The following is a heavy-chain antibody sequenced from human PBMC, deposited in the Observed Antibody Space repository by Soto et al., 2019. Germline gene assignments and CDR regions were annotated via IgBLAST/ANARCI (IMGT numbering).Heavy chain of an antibody. Sequence: QITLNESGPTLVKPTETLTLTCTFSGFSLSTSGVGVGWIRQSPGKAPEWLALIYWDDEKRYSASLKSRLTISKDTSKNQVVLTMANLDPADTATYHCAHRVLRTVFGLVTTTAIYFDFWGQGPPVAVSS. J-gene: IGHJ4*02. CDR2: IYWDDEK. V-gene: IGHV2-5*02. CDR1: GFSLSTSGVG. D-gene: IGHD3-3*01. CDR3: AHRVLRTVFGLVTTTAIYFDF.